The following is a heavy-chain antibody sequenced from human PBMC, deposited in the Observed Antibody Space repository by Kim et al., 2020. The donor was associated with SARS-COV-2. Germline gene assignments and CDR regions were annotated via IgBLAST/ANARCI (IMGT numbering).Heavy chain of an antibody. V-gene: IGHV4-39*01. J-gene: IGHJ6*02. CDR3: ARIAVAGISFDDV. D-gene: IGHD6-19*01. Sequence: YNPSRKRRATISVDTSKNQFSRKLRSVTAADTAVYYCARIAVAGISFDDVWGQGTTVTVSS.